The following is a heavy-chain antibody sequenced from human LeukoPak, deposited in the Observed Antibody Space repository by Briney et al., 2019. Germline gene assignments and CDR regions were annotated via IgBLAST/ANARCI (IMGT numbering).Heavy chain of an antibody. J-gene: IGHJ3*02. CDR3: ARDLIYYDSSGYHNDAFDI. V-gene: IGHV4-59*01. D-gene: IGHD3-22*01. CDR1: GFTFSSYG. Sequence: GSLRLSCAASGFTFSSYGMSWIRQPPGQGLEWIGYIYYSGSTNYNPSLKSRVTISVDTSKNQFSLKLSSVTAADTAVYYCARDLIYYDSSGYHNDAFDIWGQGTMVTVSS. CDR2: IYYSGST.